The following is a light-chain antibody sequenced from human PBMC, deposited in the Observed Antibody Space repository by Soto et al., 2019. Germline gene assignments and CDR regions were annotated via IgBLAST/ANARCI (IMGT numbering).Light chain of an antibody. J-gene: IGKJ2*01. CDR1: QNVYTN. CDR2: GAS. CDR3: QHYNGWPPYT. Sequence: EIVMTQSPATLSVSPGERATLSCRASQNVYTNLAWYQQKPGQAPRLLIYGASTGATGIAARFSGTGSGTQFTLTISSLQSGDFAVYYCQHYNGWPPYTFGQGTKVDIK. V-gene: IGKV3-15*01.